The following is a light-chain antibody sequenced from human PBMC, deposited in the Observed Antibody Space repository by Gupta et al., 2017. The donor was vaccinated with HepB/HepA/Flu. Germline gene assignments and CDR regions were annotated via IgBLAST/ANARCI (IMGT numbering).Light chain of an antibody. CDR2: DAS. Sequence: VFTQSPDILSLSPGERATLSCRASQSVGSYLAWYQHKPGQAPRLLSYDASNRATGIPARFSASGSGTDFTLTISSLEPEDFAVYYCQQRSNWAFGQGTKVEIK. J-gene: IGKJ1*01. V-gene: IGKV3-11*01. CDR1: QSVGSY. CDR3: QQRSNWA.